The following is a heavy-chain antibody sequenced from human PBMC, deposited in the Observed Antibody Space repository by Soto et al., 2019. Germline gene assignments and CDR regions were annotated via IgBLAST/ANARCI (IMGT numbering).Heavy chain of an antibody. D-gene: IGHD1-20*01. Sequence: PSETLSLTCTVSGGSISSYYWSWIRQPPGKGLEWIGYIYYSGSTNYNPSLKSRVTISVDTSKNQFSLKLSSVTAADTAVYYCARDDNWNYGMDVWGQGTTVTVSS. J-gene: IGHJ6*02. V-gene: IGHV4-59*01. CDR2: IYYSGST. CDR1: GGSISSYY. CDR3: ARDDNWNYGMDV.